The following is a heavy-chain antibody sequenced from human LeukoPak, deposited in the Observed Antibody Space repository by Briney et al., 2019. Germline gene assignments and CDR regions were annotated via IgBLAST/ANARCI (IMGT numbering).Heavy chain of an antibody. Sequence: PSETLSLTCAVYGGSFSGYYWSWIRQPPGKGLEWIGEINHSGSTNYNPSLKSRVTISVDTSKNQSSLKLSSVTAADTAVYYCASVVGATTEYYFDYWGQGTLVTVSS. D-gene: IGHD1-26*01. CDR1: GGSFSGYY. CDR2: INHSGST. J-gene: IGHJ4*02. V-gene: IGHV4-34*01. CDR3: ASVVGATTEYYFDY.